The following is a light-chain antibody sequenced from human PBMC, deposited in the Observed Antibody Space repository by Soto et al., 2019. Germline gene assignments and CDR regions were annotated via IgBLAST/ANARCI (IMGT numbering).Light chain of an antibody. J-gene: IGKJ5*01. CDR1: QTINNN. V-gene: IGKV3-15*01. CDR3: LQYHNLWA. Sequence: VMTQAPATLSVSPGERATLSCRASQTINNNVAWYQLKDGQVPRLVIYGASTRATDIPARFSGSGSGTEFTLTISSLQSEDFTVYSCLQYHNLWAFGQGTRLEIK. CDR2: GAS.